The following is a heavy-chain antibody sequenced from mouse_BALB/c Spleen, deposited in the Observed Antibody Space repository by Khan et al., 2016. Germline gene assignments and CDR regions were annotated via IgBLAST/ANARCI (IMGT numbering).Heavy chain of an antibody. J-gene: IGHJ3*01. Sequence: EVQLVESGGGLVHPGGSLKLSCAASGFDFSRYWMSWVRQAPGKGLEWIGEINPDSYTINYTPSLKDKFIISRDNAKNTLYLQMSNVRSDYTALYYCARAGYYGYLAYWGQGTLVTVSA. CDR3: ARAGYYGYLAY. D-gene: IGHD1-1*01. V-gene: IGHV4-1*02. CDR2: INPDSYTI. CDR1: GFDFSRYW.